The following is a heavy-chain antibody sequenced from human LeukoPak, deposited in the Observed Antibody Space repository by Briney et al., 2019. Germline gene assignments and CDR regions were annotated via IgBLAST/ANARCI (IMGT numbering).Heavy chain of an antibody. D-gene: IGHD1-26*01. V-gene: IGHV3-48*03. CDR1: GFTFRSYE. J-gene: IGHJ2*01. CDR2: ISSSGSTK. Sequence: GGSLRLSCAASGFTFRSYEMNWVRQAPGKGLEWVSYISSSGSTKHYADSVKGRFTISRDNAKDSLYLQMDSLRAEDTAVYYCARLGSYRGTSMAYFDLWGRGTLVTVSS. CDR3: ARLGSYRGTSMAYFDL.